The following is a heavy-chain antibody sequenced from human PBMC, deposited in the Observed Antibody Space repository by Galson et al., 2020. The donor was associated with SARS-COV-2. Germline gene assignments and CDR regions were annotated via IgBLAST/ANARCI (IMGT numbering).Heavy chain of an antibody. V-gene: IGHV4-61*02. CDR1: GGSISSGSYY. Sequence: SETLSLTCTVSGGSISSGSYYWSWVRQPAGKGLEWIGRIHTSGSTDYNPSLKSRVTISLDTSKNHFSLTLSSVTAADTAVYYCAKGLVAGTGYWGQGTLVTVSS. CDR3: AKGLVAGTGY. CDR2: IHTSGST. D-gene: IGHD6-19*01. J-gene: IGHJ4*02.